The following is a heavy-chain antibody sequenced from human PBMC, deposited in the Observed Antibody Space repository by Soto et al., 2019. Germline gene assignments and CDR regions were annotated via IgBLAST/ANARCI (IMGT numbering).Heavy chain of an antibody. CDR2: IIPIFGTA. D-gene: IGHD6-6*01. J-gene: IGHJ6*02. CDR3: ARYRSSSSFDYYYYGMDV. Sequence: SVKVSCKASGGTFSSYAISWVRQAPGQGLEWMGGIIPIFGTANYAQKFQGRVTITADESTSTAHMELSSLRSEDTAVYYCARYRSSSSFDYYYYGMDVWGQGTTVTVSS. CDR1: GGTFSSYA. V-gene: IGHV1-69*13.